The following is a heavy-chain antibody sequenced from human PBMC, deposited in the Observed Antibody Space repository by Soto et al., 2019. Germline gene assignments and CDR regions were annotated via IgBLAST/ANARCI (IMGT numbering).Heavy chain of an antibody. CDR3: ARAFGSTMQSLF. D-gene: IGHD2-2*01. V-gene: IGHV4-31*03. CDR1: GGSISSGGYY. Sequence: PSETVALTCTVSGGSISSGGYYWSWIRQHPGKGLEWIGYIYYSGSTYYNPSLKSRVTISVDTSKNQFSLKLSSVTAADTAVYYCARAFGSTMQSLFWGQGTLVTVSS. J-gene: IGHJ4*02. CDR2: IYYSGST.